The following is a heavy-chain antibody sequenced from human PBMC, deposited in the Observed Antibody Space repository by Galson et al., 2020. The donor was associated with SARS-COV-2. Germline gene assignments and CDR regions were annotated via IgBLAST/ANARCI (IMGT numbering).Heavy chain of an antibody. CDR1: GFTISNYA. CDR2: ISSKAYGGTT. Sequence: GGSLRLSCTASGFTISNYAMSWFRQAPGTGQEWVGFISSKAYGGTTEYAASVKRRFTISRDDSKSIAYLQMNSLKTEDTAVYYCTRTRAQWLVTSGWFEPWGQGTLVSGSS. J-gene: IGHJ5*02. D-gene: IGHD6-19*01. V-gene: IGHV3-49*03. CDR3: TRTRAQWLVTSGWFEP.